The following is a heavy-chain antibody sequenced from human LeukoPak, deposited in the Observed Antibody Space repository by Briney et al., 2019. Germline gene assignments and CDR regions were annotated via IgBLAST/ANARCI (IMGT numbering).Heavy chain of an antibody. CDR1: GGPITSSY. V-gene: IGHV4-4*07. CDR3: ARELRGGRATDAFDV. CDR2: IHSTGIT. Sequence: SETLSLTCTVSGGPITSSYWSWIRQPTGKGLEWLGRIHSTGITYYNPSLMSRITMSVDTSKNQFSLKLTSVTAADWAVYYCARELRGGRATDAFDVWGRGTRVAVSS. J-gene: IGHJ3*01.